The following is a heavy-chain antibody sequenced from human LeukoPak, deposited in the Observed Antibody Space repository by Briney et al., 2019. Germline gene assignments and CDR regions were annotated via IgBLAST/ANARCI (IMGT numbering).Heavy chain of an antibody. CDR2: ITYIDGST. Sequence: GRSLRLSCAASGFTFSSYGMHWVRQAPGKGLEWVSGITYIDGSTYYADSVKGRFTISRDNSKNTLYLQMNSLRAEDTAVYYCARTGYNYGTPLNDWGQGTLVTVSS. D-gene: IGHD5-18*01. CDR1: GFTFSSYG. CDR3: ARTGYNYGTPLND. J-gene: IGHJ4*02. V-gene: IGHV3-23*01.